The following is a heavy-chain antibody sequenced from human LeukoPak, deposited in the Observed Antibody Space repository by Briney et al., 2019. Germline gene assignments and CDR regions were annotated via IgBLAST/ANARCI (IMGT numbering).Heavy chain of an antibody. CDR2: INTGGST. V-gene: IGHV3-66*01. J-gene: IGHJ4*02. CDR3: ARGGLHSDFDS. CDR1: GFSVSGNY. Sequence: GGSLRLSCVGSGFSVSGNYMSWVRQAPGKGLEWVSFINTGGSTYYADSVKGRFTISRDNSKNTLFLQMNSLRAEDTAVYYCARGGLHSDFDSWGQGPWSQSPQ. D-gene: IGHD5-24*01.